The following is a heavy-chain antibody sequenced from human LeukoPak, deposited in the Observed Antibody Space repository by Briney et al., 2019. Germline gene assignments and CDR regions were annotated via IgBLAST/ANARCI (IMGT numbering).Heavy chain of an antibody. CDR3: VGSSGWFLNWFDP. V-gene: IGHV3-30*03. D-gene: IGHD6-19*01. CDR1: GFTFSSYG. J-gene: IGHJ5*02. CDR2: ISYDGSNK. Sequence: GGSLRLSCAASGFTFSSYGMHWVRQAPGKGLEWVAVISYDGSNKYYADSVKGRFTISRDNAKNSLYLQMNSLRAEDTAVYYCVGSSGWFLNWFDPWGQGTLVTVSS.